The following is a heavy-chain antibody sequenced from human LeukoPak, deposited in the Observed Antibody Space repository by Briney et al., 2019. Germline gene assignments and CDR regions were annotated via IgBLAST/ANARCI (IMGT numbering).Heavy chain of an antibody. J-gene: IGHJ5*02. D-gene: IGHD3-16*01. Sequence: ASVTVSCKATGYTFTYFDINWVRQAPGRGLEWMGWMNPNSGNTVYAQKFQGRVTMTRDTSINTGRMELTSLTSEDTAVYYCARTPDRSYYYVYLSWGQGTMISVSS. V-gene: IGHV1-8*01. CDR1: GYTFTYFD. CDR2: MNPNSGNT. CDR3: ARTPDRSYYYVYLS.